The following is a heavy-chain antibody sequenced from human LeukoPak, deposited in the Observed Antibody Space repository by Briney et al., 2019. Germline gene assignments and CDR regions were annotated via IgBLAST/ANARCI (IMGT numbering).Heavy chain of an antibody. CDR2: MNPYSGGT. Sequence: GASVKVSCKASGYTFNGYYMHWVRQAPGQGLEWMGWMNPYSGGTKYAQKFQGRVTMTSDSSITTAYMEVSRLTSDDTAVYYCAREVRVPIIRGVVLFDSWGQGTLVTVSS. CDR3: AREVRVPIIRGVVLFDS. D-gene: IGHD3-10*01. V-gene: IGHV1-2*02. CDR1: GYTFNGYY. J-gene: IGHJ4*02.